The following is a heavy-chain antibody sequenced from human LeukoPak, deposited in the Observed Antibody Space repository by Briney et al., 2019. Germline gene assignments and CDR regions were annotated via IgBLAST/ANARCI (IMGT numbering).Heavy chain of an antibody. CDR3: ARSWAHYDY. V-gene: IGHV3-7*01. J-gene: IGHJ4*02. CDR1: GFSLSNYW. D-gene: IGHD6-13*01. Sequence: PGGSLRLSCAASGFSLSNYWMSWVRQAPGKGLEGVADIKEDGSEKYYVDSMKGRFTISRDNAKNSLYLQLNNVRVDDTAVYYCARSWAHYDYWGQGTLVTVSS. CDR2: IKEDGSEK.